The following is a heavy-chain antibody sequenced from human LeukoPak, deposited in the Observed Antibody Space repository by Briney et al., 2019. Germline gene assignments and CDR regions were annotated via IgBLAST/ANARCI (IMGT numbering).Heavy chain of an antibody. D-gene: IGHD5-12*01. J-gene: IGHJ4*02. CDR2: IDSDGSST. CDR3: ARDWGYGGVFDY. V-gene: IGHV3-74*01. Sequence: GGSLRLSCAASGFTFSYYWMHWVRQGPGKGLVWVSRIDSDGSSTNYADSVKGRFTISRDNVKNTLYLQMNSLRAEDTAVYYCARDWGYGGVFDYWGQGTLVTVSS. CDR1: GFTFSYYW.